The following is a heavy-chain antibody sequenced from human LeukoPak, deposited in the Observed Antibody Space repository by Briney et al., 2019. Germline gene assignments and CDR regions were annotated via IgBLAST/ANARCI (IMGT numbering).Heavy chain of an antibody. CDR3: ARAEVTYDFWSGYWIPNWFDP. D-gene: IGHD3-3*01. Sequence: TETLSLTCTVSGGSISSSSYYWGWIRQPPGKGLEWIGSIYYSGSTYYNPSLKSRVTISVDTSKSQFSLKLSSVTAADTAVYFCARAEVTYDFWSGYWIPNWFDPWGQGTLVTVSS. J-gene: IGHJ5*02. V-gene: IGHV4-39*07. CDR2: IYYSGST. CDR1: GGSISSSSYY.